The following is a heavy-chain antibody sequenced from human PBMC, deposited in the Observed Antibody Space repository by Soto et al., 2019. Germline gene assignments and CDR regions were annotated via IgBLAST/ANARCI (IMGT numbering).Heavy chain of an antibody. V-gene: IGHV3-64*01. J-gene: IGHJ3*02. CDR2: ISSNGGST. CDR3: ARGIGKGYDFWSGYYTGAGAFDI. D-gene: IGHD3-3*01. Sequence: GGSLRLSCAASGFTFSSYAMHWVRQAPGKGLEYVSAISSNGGSTYYANSVKGRFTISRDNSKNTLYLQMGSLRAEDISVYYCARGIGKGYDFWSGYYTGAGAFDIWGQGTMVTVSS. CDR1: GFTFSSYA.